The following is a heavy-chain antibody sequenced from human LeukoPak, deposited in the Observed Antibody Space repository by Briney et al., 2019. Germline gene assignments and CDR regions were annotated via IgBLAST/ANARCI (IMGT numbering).Heavy chain of an antibody. CDR2: IYHSGST. CDR1: GGSISSSNW. Sequence: SETLSLTCTVSGGSISSSNWWSWVRQPPGKGLEWIGEIYHSGSTNYNPSLKSRVTISVDKSKNQFSLKLSSATAADTAVYYCARAEGDDYYYYYGMDVWGQGTTVTVSS. D-gene: IGHD2-21*02. J-gene: IGHJ6*02. V-gene: IGHV4-4*02. CDR3: ARAEGDDYYYYYGMDV.